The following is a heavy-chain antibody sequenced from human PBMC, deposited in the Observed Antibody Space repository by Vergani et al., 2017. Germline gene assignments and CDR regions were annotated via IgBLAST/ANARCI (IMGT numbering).Heavy chain of an antibody. V-gene: IGHV1-46*03. J-gene: IGHJ4*02. Sequence: QVQVVPSGAEVKKSRASVKISCKTSGYTFSNYYMHRVRQAPGQGLEWMGIINPSGGHTNYAQKFQGRVTMTRDTSTSTVYMELSSLRSEDTAIYCCARGDYGSLTGYRYWGQGTLVTVSA. CDR1: GYTFSNYY. CDR3: ARGDYGSLTGYRY. CDR2: INPSGGHT. D-gene: IGHD3-9*01.